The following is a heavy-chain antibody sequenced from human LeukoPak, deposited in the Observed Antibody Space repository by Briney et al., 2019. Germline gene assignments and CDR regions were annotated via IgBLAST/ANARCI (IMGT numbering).Heavy chain of an antibody. J-gene: IGHJ4*02. CDR3: AMGAIVATIDY. CDR1: GLTVSSNY. Sequence: PGGSLRLSCAASGLTVSSNYMSWVRQAPGKGLEWGSLIYSGSSTYYADSVKGRFTISRDKSKNTLYLQMSSLRVEHTAVYYCAMGAIVATIDYWGQGTLVTVSS. V-gene: IGHV3-66*01. CDR2: IYSGSST. D-gene: IGHD5-12*01.